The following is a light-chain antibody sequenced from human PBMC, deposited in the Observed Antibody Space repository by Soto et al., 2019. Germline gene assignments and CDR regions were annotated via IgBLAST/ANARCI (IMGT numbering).Light chain of an antibody. Sequence: DIVMTQSPDSLAVSLGERATINCKSSQSLLYTSDNKNYLAWYQQKPGQAPRLLIYWPSSRHSGVPDRFSGSGSGLDFTVTTSSLQAEDLAVYSWQHYYSSPWSFGHVTKVE. CDR1: QSLLYTSDNKNY. CDR2: WPS. V-gene: IGKV4-1*01. J-gene: IGKJ1*01. CDR3: QHYYSSPWS.